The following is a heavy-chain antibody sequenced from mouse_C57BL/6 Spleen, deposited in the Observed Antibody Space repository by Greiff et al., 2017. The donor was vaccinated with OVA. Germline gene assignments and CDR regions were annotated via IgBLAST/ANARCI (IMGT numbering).Heavy chain of an antibody. D-gene: IGHD2-4*01. V-gene: IGHV5-4*01. CDR2: ISDGGGYT. CDR3: ARDDYDYFDY. Sequence: EVKLVQSGGGLVKPGGSLKLSCAASGFTFSSYAMPWVRQTPGKRLEWVAIISDGGGYTYYTDNVKGRFTISRDNAKNTLYLQMSHLKSEVTAMYCCARDDYDYFDYWGQGTTLTVSS. J-gene: IGHJ2*01. CDR1: GFTFSSYA.